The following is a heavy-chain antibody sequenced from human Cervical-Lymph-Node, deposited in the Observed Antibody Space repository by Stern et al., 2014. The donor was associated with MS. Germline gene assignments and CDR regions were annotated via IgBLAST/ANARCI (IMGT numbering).Heavy chain of an antibody. CDR1: GGTFSDNA. CDR3: ARDSEILFAMDV. V-gene: IGHV1-69*01. CDR2: IIPIFGSA. J-gene: IGHJ6*02. D-gene: IGHD1-14*01. Sequence: QVQLGQSGAEVKKPGSSVMVSCKASGGTFSDNAFSWVRQAPGQGLEWMGGIIPIFGSANYAQKFQGRVTITADESTTTAYLELTSLRSDDTAIYYCARDSEILFAMDVWGQGTTVTVSS.